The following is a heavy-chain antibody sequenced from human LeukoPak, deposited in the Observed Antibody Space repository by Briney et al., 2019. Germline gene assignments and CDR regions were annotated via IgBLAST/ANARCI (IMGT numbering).Heavy chain of an antibody. J-gene: IGHJ4*02. D-gene: IGHD3-10*01. Sequence: GESLKISCKGSGNSFNNHFIGWVRQMPGKGLEWMGIIYPGDSQTRYSPSFQGQVTISADKSISTVHLQWGSLEASDTAMYYCARRSTVIRGVLEEAFDYWGQGTLVTVSS. V-gene: IGHV5-51*01. CDR2: IYPGDSQT. CDR3: ARRSTVIRGVLEEAFDY. CDR1: GNSFNNHF.